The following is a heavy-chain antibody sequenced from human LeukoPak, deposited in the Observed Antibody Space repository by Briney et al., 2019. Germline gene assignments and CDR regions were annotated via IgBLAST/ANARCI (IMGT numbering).Heavy chain of an antibody. V-gene: IGHV3-30*18. CDR1: GFTFRNYA. CDR2: LSYDGSDK. CDR3: AKDKAESYLFDY. Sequence: PGRSLRLSCAASGFTFRNYAMHWVRQAPGKGLEWVAVLSYDGSDKYYADSVKGRFTTSRDNSQNTLYLHMNSLRAEDTAVYYCAKDKAESYLFDYWGQGTLVTVSS. J-gene: IGHJ4*02. D-gene: IGHD1-26*01.